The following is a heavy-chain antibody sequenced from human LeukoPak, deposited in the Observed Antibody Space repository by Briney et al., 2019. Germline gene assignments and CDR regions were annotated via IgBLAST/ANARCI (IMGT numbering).Heavy chain of an antibody. CDR1: GFTFSSYW. D-gene: IGHD5-24*01. CDR3: ARMRDGYMGRYYFDY. V-gene: IGHV3-7*04. CDR2: IKEDGSDK. Sequence: PGRSLRLSCAASGFTFSSYWMSWVRQAPGKGLEWVANIKEDGSDKKYVGSVKGRFTTSRDNAKNLLYLQMNSLRAEDTAVYYCARMRDGYMGRYYFDYWGQGTLVTVSS. J-gene: IGHJ4*02.